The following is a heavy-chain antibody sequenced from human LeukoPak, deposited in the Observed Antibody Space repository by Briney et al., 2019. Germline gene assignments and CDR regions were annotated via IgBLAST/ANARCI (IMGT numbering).Heavy chain of an antibody. CDR3: ARDGSYLVGEDYYYYYMDV. D-gene: IGHD1-26*01. Sequence: SETLSLTCTVSGGSISSYYWSWIRQPPGKGLEWIGYIYYSGSTNYNPSLKSRVTISVDTSKNQFSLKLSSVTAADTAVYYCARDGSYLVGEDYYYYYMDVWGKGTTVTVSS. V-gene: IGHV4-59*01. CDR1: GGSISSYY. J-gene: IGHJ6*03. CDR2: IYYSGST.